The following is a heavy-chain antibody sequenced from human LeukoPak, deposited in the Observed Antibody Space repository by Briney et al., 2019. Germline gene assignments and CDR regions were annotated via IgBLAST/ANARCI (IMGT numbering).Heavy chain of an antibody. CDR2: ISWNSGTI. Sequence: PGGSLRLSCAGSGFIFNNYAMHWVRQPPGKGLEWVSGISWNSGTIDYADSVRGRFTISRDNAKNSLYLQMDSLRTEDTALYYCVKSGGYATAIRYFDLWGRGTLVTVSS. J-gene: IGHJ2*01. V-gene: IGHV3-9*01. D-gene: IGHD2-21*02. CDR3: VKSGGYATAIRYFDL. CDR1: GFIFNNYA.